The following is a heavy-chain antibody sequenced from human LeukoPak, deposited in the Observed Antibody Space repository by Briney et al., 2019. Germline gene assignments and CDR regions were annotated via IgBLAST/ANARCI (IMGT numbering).Heavy chain of an antibody. CDR2: INHSGST. D-gene: IGHD6-19*01. J-gene: IGHJ3*02. CDR1: GGSFSGYY. V-gene: IGHV4-34*01. CDR3: AREDSSGPQYQTDAFDI. Sequence: SETLSLTCAVYGGSFSGYYWSWIRQRPGKGLEWIGEINHSGSTNYNPSLKSRVTISVDTSKNQFSLKLSSVTAADTAVYYCAREDSSGPQYQTDAFDIWGQGTMVTVSS.